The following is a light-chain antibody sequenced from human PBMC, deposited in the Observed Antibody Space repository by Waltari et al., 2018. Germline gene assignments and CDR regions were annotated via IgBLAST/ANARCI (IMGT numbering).Light chain of an antibody. Sequence: DVQMTQSPSSLSASVGDGVTITCRASQDIFNWLAWYQQKPGKAPNLLIYRASNLETGVPSRFSARGSGTDFSLTISRLQPEDVATYYCQQHDNYPLTFGGGTKVEIK. CDR2: RAS. CDR3: QQHDNYPLT. CDR1: QDIFNW. J-gene: IGKJ4*01. V-gene: IGKV1-33*01.